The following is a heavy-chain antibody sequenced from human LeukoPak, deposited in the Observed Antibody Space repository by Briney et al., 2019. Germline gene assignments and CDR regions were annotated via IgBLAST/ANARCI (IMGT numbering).Heavy chain of an antibody. CDR3: ASAQILGNDYGDYPFDY. J-gene: IGHJ4*02. D-gene: IGHD4-17*01. CDR1: GYTFTGYY. CDR2: INPNSGGT. Sequence: GASVKVSCKASGYTFTGYYMHWVRQAPGQGLEWMGWINPNSGGTNYAQKFQGRVTMTRDTSISTAYMELSRLRSDDTAVYYCASAQILGNDYGDYPFDYWGQGTLVTVSS. V-gene: IGHV1-2*02.